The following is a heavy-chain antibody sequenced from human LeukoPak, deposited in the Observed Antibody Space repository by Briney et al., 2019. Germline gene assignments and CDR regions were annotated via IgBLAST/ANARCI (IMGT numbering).Heavy chain of an antibody. CDR3: ARESALDYYGSGTKRNDAFDI. V-gene: IGHV4-31*03. Sequence: SETLSLTCTVSGGSISSGGYYWSWIRQHPGKGLEWIGYIYYSGSTYYNPSLKSRVTISVDTSKNQFSLKLSSVTAADTAVYYCARESALDYYGSGTKRNDAFDIWGQGTMVTVSS. CDR1: GGSISSGGYY. CDR2: IYYSGST. J-gene: IGHJ3*02. D-gene: IGHD3-10*01.